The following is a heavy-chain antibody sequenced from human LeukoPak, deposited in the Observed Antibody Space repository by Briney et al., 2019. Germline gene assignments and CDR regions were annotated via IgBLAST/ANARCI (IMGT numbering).Heavy chain of an antibody. CDR1: GGSISSSSYY. J-gene: IGHJ4*02. V-gene: IGHV4-39*01. CDR3: ARRSGSGSSYSFDY. D-gene: IGHD3-10*01. CDR2: IYYSGST. Sequence: PSETLSLTCTVSGGSISSSSYYWGWIRQPPVKGLEWIGSIYYSGSTYYNPSLKSRVTISIDTSKNQFSLRLSSMTAADTAVYYCARRSGSGSSYSFDYWGQGTLVTVSS.